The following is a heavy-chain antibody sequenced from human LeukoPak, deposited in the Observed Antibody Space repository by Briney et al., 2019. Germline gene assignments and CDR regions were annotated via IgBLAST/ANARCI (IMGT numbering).Heavy chain of an antibody. V-gene: IGHV1-18*01. J-gene: IGHJ4*02. D-gene: IGHD1-26*01. Sequence: ASVKVSCKASGYTFTSYGISWVRQAPGQGLEWMGWISAYNGNTNYAQKLQGRVTMTRDTSTSTVYMELSSLRSEDTAVYYCARLSIVGAPAYWGQGTLVTVSS. CDR1: GYTFTSYG. CDR2: ISAYNGNT. CDR3: ARLSIVGAPAY.